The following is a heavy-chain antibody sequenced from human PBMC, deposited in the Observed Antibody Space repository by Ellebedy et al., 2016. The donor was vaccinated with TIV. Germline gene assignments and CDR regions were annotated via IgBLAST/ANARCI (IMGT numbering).Heavy chain of an antibody. CDR2: INPSGGDT. Sequence: ASVKVSCKASGYTFTSYFMYWVRQAPGRGLEWMGIINPSGGDTNYAQRFQDRVTMTRDTSTSTVYMELSSLRSEDTAVYYCARGDKYYYESSGYYYTYWGQGTLVAVSS. CDR1: GYTFTSYF. J-gene: IGHJ4*02. V-gene: IGHV1-46*01. D-gene: IGHD3-22*01. CDR3: ARGDKYYYESSGYYYTY.